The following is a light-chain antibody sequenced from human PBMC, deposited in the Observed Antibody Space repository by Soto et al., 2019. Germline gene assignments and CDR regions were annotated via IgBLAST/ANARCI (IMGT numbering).Light chain of an antibody. CDR2: AAT. CDR1: RDISRY. J-gene: IGKJ3*01. V-gene: IGKV1-39*01. CDR3: QQSYSLPLT. Sequence: DIQMTQSPSSMSASVGDRVTITCRASRDISRYLNWYQQKPGKAPKLLIFAATTLQSGVPSRFSRNVSGTDFSLTLTSLQPEDFATYYCQQSYSLPLTFGPGTKVDI.